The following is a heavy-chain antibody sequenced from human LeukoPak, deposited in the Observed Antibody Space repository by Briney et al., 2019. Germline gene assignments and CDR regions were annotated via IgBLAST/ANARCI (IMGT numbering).Heavy chain of an antibody. V-gene: IGHV4-59*01. D-gene: IGHD6-13*01. CDR1: GGSISSYY. CDR3: ARVVAATQVLDY. J-gene: IGHJ4*02. CDR2: IYYSGST. Sequence: PSETLSLTCTVSGGSISSYYWSWIRQPPGKGLEWIGYIYYSGSTNYNPSLKSRVTISVDTSKNQFSLKLSSVTAADTAVYYCARVVAATQVLDYWGQGTLVTVSS.